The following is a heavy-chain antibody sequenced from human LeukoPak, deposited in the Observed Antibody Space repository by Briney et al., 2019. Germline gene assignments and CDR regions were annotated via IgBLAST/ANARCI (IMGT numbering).Heavy chain of an antibody. CDR3: ARHTDDLGYFQH. Sequence: GSLRLSCAASGFSFTTYSMNWVRQAPGKGLEWVSYISTRSTTIYYADPVKGRFTISRDNAKSSLYLQMSSLRDEDTAVYYCARHTDDLGYFQHWGQGTLVTVSS. CDR1: GFSFTTYS. V-gene: IGHV3-48*02. J-gene: IGHJ1*01. D-gene: IGHD3-16*01. CDR2: ISTRSTTI.